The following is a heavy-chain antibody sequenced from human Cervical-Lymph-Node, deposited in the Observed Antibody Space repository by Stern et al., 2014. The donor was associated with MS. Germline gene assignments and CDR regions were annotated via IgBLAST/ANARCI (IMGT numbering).Heavy chain of an antibody. V-gene: IGHV4-61*02. CDR3: AREYCSLTNCYTSLYYYGMDV. CDR1: GGSISSGSHY. D-gene: IGHD2-2*02. CDR2: IYTSGST. Sequence: QVQLVESGPGLVKPSQTLSLTCSVSGGSISSGSHYWSWIWQPAGKGLEWIGRIYTSGSTNYTPSLRSRVTISIDTSKNQFSLKLSSVTAADTAVYYCAREYCSLTNCYTSLYYYGMDVWGHGTTVTVSS. J-gene: IGHJ6*02.